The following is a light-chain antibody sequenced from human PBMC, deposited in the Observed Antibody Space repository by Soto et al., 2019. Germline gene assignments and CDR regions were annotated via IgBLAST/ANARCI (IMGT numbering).Light chain of an antibody. CDR2: EVT. V-gene: IGLV2-14*01. Sequence: QSALTQPVSVSGSPGQSITISCTGASSDVRGYNYVSWYQQHPGKAPKLMIYEVTNRPSGVSNRFSGSKSGDTASLTISGLQAEDEAVYYCSSYTSSSTLWVFGGGTKLTVL. CDR3: SSYTSSSTLWV. CDR1: SSDVRGYNY. J-gene: IGLJ3*02.